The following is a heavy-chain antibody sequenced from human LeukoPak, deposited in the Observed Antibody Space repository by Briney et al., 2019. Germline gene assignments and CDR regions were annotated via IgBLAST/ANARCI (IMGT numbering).Heavy chain of an antibody. D-gene: IGHD6-19*01. CDR1: DGFISDSSYF. J-gene: IGHJ4*02. CDR3: ASFVAVGWSKAFDY. V-gene: IGHV4-39*01. CDR2: LSYTGDT. Sequence: SETLSLTCTVSDGFISDSSYFWGWIRQSPGTGLEWIGSLSYTGDTYYSPSLKSRVTLSVDTSKNQFSLKLSSVTAADTAVYYCASFVAVGWSKAFDYWGQGTLVTVSS.